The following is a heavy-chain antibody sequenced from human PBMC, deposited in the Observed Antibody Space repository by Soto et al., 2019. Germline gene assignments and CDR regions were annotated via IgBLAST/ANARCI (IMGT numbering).Heavy chain of an antibody. CDR2: IYTSGST. CDR3: ARGYYASSGYYYLDY. J-gene: IGHJ4*02. Sequence: SETLSLTCTVSGGSTSSYYWSWIRQPAGKGLEWIGRIYTSGSTNYNPSLKSRVTMSVDTSKNQFSLKLSSVTAADTAVYYCARGYYASSGYYYLDYWGQGTLVTVSS. V-gene: IGHV4-4*07. D-gene: IGHD3-22*01. CDR1: GGSTSSYY.